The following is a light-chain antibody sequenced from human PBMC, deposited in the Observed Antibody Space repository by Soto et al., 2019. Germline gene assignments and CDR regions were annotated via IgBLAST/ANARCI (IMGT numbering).Light chain of an antibody. V-gene: IGKV3D-15*01. CDR3: QQYNSSSCT. CDR1: QSVSSK. J-gene: IGKJ3*01. CDR2: DAS. Sequence: KIMNQSPAIPFDPGIIRTTHSYRASQSVSSKLAWYQQKPGQAPKLLIYDASSMATGVPYRFSGSGSGTDFTLTISRLQPDDFSVYYCQQYNSSSCTFGPGTKVDIK.